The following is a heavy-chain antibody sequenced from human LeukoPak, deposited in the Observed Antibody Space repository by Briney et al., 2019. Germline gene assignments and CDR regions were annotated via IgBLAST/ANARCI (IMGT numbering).Heavy chain of an antibody. CDR1: GFTFSSYS. CDR3: ARDFDIVVVPAVNFDY. J-gene: IGHJ4*02. CDR2: ISSSSSYI. V-gene: IGHV3-21*01. Sequence: GGSLRLSCAASGFTFSSYSMNWVRQAPGKGLEWVSSISSSSSYIYYADSVKGRFTISRDNAKNSLYLQMNSLRAEDTAVYYCARDFDIVVVPAVNFDYWGQGTLVTVSS. D-gene: IGHD2-2*01.